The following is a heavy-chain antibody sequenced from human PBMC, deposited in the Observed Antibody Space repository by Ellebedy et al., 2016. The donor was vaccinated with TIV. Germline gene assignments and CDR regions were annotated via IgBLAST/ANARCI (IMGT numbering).Heavy chain of an antibody. V-gene: IGHV3-48*03. D-gene: IGHD3-10*01. CDR1: GFTFSSYE. J-gene: IGHJ5*02. Sequence: GESLKISCAASGFTFSSYEMNWVRQAPGKGLEWVSYISSSGSTIYYADSVKGRFTISRDNAKNSLYLQMNSLRAEDTAVYYCAREKPPQRGGFGGDNWFDPWGQGTLVTVSS. CDR3: AREKPPQRGGFGGDNWFDP. CDR2: ISSSGSTI.